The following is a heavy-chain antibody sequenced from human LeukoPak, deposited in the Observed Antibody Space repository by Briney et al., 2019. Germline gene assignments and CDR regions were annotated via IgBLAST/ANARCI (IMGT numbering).Heavy chain of an antibody. Sequence: PGGSLRLSCAASGFTFSSYAMSWVRQVPGKGLEWVSVISGSGGSTYYADSVKGRFTISRDNSKNMLYLQMNSLRAEDTAVYYCAKDRTAVAGTDFGYWGQGTLVTVSS. D-gene: IGHD6-19*01. CDR1: GFTFSSYA. J-gene: IGHJ4*02. CDR2: ISGSGGST. CDR3: AKDRTAVAGTDFGY. V-gene: IGHV3-23*01.